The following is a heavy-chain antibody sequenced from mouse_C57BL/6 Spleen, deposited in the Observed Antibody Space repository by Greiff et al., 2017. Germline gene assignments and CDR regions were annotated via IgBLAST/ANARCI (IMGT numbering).Heavy chain of an antibody. CDR2: IWGGGST. D-gene: IGHD2-4*01. V-gene: IGHV2-9*01. Sequence: VKLVESGPGLVAPSQSLSITCTASGFSLTSYGVDWVRQPPGKGLEWLGVIWGGGSTNYNSALMSRLSPCQDNSKSQVFLKQNSLQTDDTAMYYWAKHDYDAGFAYWGQGTLVTVSA. J-gene: IGHJ3*01. CDR1: GFSLTSYG. CDR3: AKHDYDAGFAY.